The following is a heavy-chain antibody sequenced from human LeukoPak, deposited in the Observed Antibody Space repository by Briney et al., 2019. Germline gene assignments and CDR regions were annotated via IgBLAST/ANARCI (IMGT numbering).Heavy chain of an antibody. Sequence: GGSLRLSCAASGFTFDDYAMHWVRQAPGKGLEWVSGISWNSGSIGYADSVKGRFTISRDNAKNSLYLQMNSLRAEDAALYYCAKDKVELTTAAFDIWGQGTMVTVSS. CDR3: AKDKVELTTAAFDI. D-gene: IGHD1-7*01. CDR2: ISWNSGSI. J-gene: IGHJ3*02. CDR1: GFTFDDYA. V-gene: IGHV3-9*01.